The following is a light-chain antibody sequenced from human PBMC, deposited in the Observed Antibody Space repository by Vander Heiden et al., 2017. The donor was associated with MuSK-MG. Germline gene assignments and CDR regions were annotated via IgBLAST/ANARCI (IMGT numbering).Light chain of an antibody. CDR2: SNN. J-gene: IGLJ2*01. CDR1: SSNLGSNY. CDR3: AAWDDSLSAVV. V-gene: IGLV1-47*02. Sequence: SVLPQPPSASGTPGQRVTISCSRRSSNLGSNYVYWYQQLPGTAPKLIIYSNNQRPSGVPDRFSGSKSGTSASLAISGLRSEDEADYYCAAWDDSLSAVVFGGGTKLTVL.